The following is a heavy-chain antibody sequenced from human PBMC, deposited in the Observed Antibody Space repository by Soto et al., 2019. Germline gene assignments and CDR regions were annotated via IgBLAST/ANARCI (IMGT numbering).Heavy chain of an antibody. J-gene: IGHJ6*02. CDR2: ISAYNGNT. Sequence: GASVKLSCKASGYTFTSYGISWVRQAPGQGLEWMGWISAYNGNTNYAQKLQGRVTMTTDTSTSTAYMELRSLRSDDTAVYYCATLYGSGSPTFYYYYGMDVWGQGTTVTV. CDR1: GYTFTSYG. V-gene: IGHV1-18*01. D-gene: IGHD3-10*01. CDR3: ATLYGSGSPTFYYYYGMDV.